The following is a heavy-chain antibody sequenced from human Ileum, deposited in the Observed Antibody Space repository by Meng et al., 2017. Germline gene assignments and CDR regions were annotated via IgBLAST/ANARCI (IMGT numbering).Heavy chain of an antibody. CDR2: TYYRSKWYN. Sequence: QVQLLQPGPAVVKPSQTLSIHFAISGYSLFTNSATWHWVRQSPSRGLEWMGRTYYRSKWYNDYALSVNSRITVNPDTSKNQISLQLNSVTPDDTAVYYCAREAHLAAFGHWGQGTLVTVSS. CDR3: AREAHLAAFGH. J-gene: IGHJ4*02. V-gene: IGHV6-1*01. D-gene: IGHD6-25*01. CDR1: GYSLFTNSAT.